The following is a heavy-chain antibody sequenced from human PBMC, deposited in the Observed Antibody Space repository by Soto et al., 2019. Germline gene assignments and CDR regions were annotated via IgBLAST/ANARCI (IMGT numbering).Heavy chain of an antibody. J-gene: IGHJ6*02. V-gene: IGHV4-31*03. Sequence: QVQLQESGPGLVKPSQTLSLTCTVSGGSISSGGYYWSWIRQHPGKGLEWIGYIYYSGSTYYNPSLKRRVTISVDTSKNQFSLKLSSVTAADTAVYYCARDPRGIFGGHDYYYYGMDVWGQGTTVTVSS. CDR2: IYYSGST. CDR3: ARDPRGIFGGHDYYYYGMDV. CDR1: GGSISSGGYY. D-gene: IGHD1-26*01.